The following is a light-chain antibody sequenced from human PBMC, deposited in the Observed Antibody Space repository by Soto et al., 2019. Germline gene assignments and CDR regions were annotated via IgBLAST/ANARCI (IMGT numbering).Light chain of an antibody. J-gene: IGLJ1*01. V-gene: IGLV2-14*01. Sequence: QSVLAQPASVSGSPGQSITISCTGTSSDAGDYNYVSWYQQHPGKAPKLMISAVSNRPSGVSDRFSGSKSGNTASLTISGLQAEDEADYYCSYMRNSLYVFGTGTKVT. CDR3: SYMRNSLYV. CDR2: AVS. CDR1: SSDAGDYNY.